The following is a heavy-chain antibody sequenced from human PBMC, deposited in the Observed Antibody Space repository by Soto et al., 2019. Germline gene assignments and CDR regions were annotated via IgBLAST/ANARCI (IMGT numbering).Heavy chain of an antibody. J-gene: IGHJ6*02. Sequence: GGSLRLSCAASGFTFSSYSMNWVRQAPGKGLEWVSSISSSSSYIYYADSVKGRFTISRDNAKNSLYLQMNSLRAEDTAVYYCARVGGWATSGYYYYGMDVWGQGTTVTVSS. CDR2: ISSSSSYI. D-gene: IGHD6-19*01. V-gene: IGHV3-21*01. CDR3: ARVGGWATSGYYYYGMDV. CDR1: GFTFSSYS.